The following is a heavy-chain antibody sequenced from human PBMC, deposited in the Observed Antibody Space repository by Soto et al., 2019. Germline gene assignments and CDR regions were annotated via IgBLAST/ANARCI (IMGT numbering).Heavy chain of an antibody. CDR2: IWYDGSNK. Sequence: PGGSLRLSCAAPGFNFSSYGMHWVRQAPGKGLEWVAVIWYDGSNKYYADSVKGRFTISRDNSKNTLYLQMNSLRAEDTAVYYCARIYDSSGYYFYGMDVWGQGTMVTVSS. D-gene: IGHD3-22*01. CDR3: ARIYDSSGYYFYGMDV. J-gene: IGHJ6*02. CDR1: GFNFSSYG. V-gene: IGHV3-33*01.